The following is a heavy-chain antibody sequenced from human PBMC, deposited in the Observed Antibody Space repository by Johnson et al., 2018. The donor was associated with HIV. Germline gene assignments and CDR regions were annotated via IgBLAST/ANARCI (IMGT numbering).Heavy chain of an antibody. V-gene: IGHV3-20*04. CDR1: GPTFDEYG. Sequence: VQLVESGGGVVRPVVSLRASCTASGPTFDEYGMSWVRQAPGKGLEWVSGINGDGRGITYADSVKGRFTISRDNAKNTLYLQMNSLRAEDTAVYYCAKDLLTLDAFDIWGQGTMVTVSS. J-gene: IGHJ3*02. CDR2: INGDGRGI. CDR3: AKDLLTLDAFDI.